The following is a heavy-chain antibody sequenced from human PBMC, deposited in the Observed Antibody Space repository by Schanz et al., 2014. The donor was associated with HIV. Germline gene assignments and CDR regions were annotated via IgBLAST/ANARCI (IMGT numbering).Heavy chain of an antibody. CDR2: IWYDGRNK. J-gene: IGHJ6*02. V-gene: IGHV3-33*01. Sequence: QVQLVESGGGVVQPGRSLRLSCAASGFTFSSYGMHWVRQAPGKGLEWVAVIWYDGRNKYYADSVKGRFTISRDNSKNTLYLQMNSLRAEDTAVYYCARDPAYYYASGSFPYYYYGMDVWGQGTTVTVSS. CDR3: ARDPAYYYASGSFPYYYYGMDV. CDR1: GFTFSSYG. D-gene: IGHD3-10*01.